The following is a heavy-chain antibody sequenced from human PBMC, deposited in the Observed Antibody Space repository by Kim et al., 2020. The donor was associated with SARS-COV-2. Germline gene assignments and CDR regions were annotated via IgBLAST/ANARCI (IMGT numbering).Heavy chain of an antibody. V-gene: IGHV1-58*01. CDR2: IVVGSGNT. CDR3: AGGAIPYASGGY. CDR1: GFTFTSSA. D-gene: IGHD3-22*01. Sequence: SVKVSCKASGFTFTSSAVQWVRQARGQRLEWIGWIVVGSGNTNYAQKFQERVTITRDMSTSTAYMELSSLRSEDTAVYYCAGGAIPYASGGYWGQGTLVTVSS. J-gene: IGHJ4*02.